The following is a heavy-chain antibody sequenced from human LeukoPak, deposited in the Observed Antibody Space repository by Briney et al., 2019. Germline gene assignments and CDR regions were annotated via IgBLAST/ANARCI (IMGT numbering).Heavy chain of an antibody. D-gene: IGHD5-24*01. V-gene: IGHV3-11*01. Sequence: GGSLRLSCTASGFTFSDYYMSWIRQAPGKGLEWVSYISGRGTTIYQADSVRGRFTVSRDNAKNSLYLQMNSLRAEDTAVYYCAGDPLRMAAGTDYWGQGALVTVSS. CDR3: AGDPLRMAAGTDY. CDR2: ISGRGTTI. CDR1: GFTFSDYY. J-gene: IGHJ4*02.